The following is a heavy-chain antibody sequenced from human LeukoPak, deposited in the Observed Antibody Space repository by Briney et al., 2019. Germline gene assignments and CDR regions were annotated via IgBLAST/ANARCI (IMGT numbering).Heavy chain of an antibody. D-gene: IGHD6-13*01. CDR2: ISSSSSYI. J-gene: IGHJ4*02. Sequence: GGSLRLSCAASGFTFSSYSMNWVRQAPGKGLEWVSSISSSSSYIYYADSVKGRFTISRDNSKNTLYLQMNSLRAEDTAVYYCAKDGDIAAAVYYFDYWGQGTLVTVSS. CDR1: GFTFSSYS. V-gene: IGHV3-21*01. CDR3: AKDGDIAAAVYYFDY.